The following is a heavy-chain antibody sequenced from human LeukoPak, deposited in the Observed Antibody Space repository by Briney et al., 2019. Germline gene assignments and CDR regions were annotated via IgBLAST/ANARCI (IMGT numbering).Heavy chain of an antibody. V-gene: IGHV1-2*06. D-gene: IGHD6-13*01. Sequence: ASVKVSCKASGYTFTGYYMHWVRQAPGQGLEWMGRINPNSGGTNYAQKFQGMVTMTRDTSISTAYMELSRLRSDDTAVYYCARERIAAAGTFDPWGQGTLVTVSS. CDR1: GYTFTGYY. CDR2: INPNSGGT. J-gene: IGHJ5*02. CDR3: ARERIAAAGTFDP.